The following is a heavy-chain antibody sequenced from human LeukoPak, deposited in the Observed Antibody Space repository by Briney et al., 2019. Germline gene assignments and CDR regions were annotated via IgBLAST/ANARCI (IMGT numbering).Heavy chain of an antibody. Sequence: QTGGSLRLSCAASGFTFSNHGMHWVRQAPGKGLEWVALIWYDGSNKEYAESVKGRFTISRDNSKNTLYLQMNSLRDEDTAVYYCARDQGTSTTAPKRKGRFDPWGQGTLVTVSS. V-gene: IGHV3-33*01. D-gene: IGHD1-1*01. CDR1: GFTFSNHG. CDR2: IWYDGSNK. J-gene: IGHJ5*02. CDR3: ARDQGTSTTAPKRKGRFDP.